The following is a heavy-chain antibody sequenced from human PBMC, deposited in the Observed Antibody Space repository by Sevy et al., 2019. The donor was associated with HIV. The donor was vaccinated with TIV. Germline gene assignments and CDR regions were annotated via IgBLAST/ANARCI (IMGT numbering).Heavy chain of an antibody. CDR3: TRWKAAQSIFDY. CDR2: LKSDVYGGTV. J-gene: IGHJ4*02. Sequence: GGSLRLSCTASGFTFGDYCMSWVRQAPGKGLEWVAFLKSDVYGGTVDHAASVRGRFVISRDDSKTIAYLQMNDLKTGDTGVYYCTRWKAAQSIFDYWGQRALVTVSS. D-gene: IGHD6-13*01. CDR1: GFTFGDYC. V-gene: IGHV3-49*04.